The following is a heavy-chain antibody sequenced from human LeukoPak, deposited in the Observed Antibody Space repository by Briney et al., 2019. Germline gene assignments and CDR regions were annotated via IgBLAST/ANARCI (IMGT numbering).Heavy chain of an antibody. V-gene: IGHV3-9*01. Sequence: LTGGSPRLSCAASGFTFDDYAMHWVRQAPGKGLEWVSGISWNSGSIGYADSVKGRFTISRDNAKNSLYLQMNSLRAEDTALYYCAKDADGAAAGTTWGHWGQGTLVTVSS. CDR1: GFTFDDYA. CDR3: AKDADGAAAGTTWGH. D-gene: IGHD6-13*01. J-gene: IGHJ4*02. CDR2: ISWNSGSI.